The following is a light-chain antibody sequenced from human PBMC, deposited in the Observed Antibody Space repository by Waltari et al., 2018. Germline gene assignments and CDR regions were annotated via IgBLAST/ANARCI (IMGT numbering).Light chain of an antibody. CDR1: QSLLHRNGNNY. J-gene: IGKJ1*01. CDR3: MQSLQTLWT. CDR2: LGS. Sequence: DIVVTQSPLSLPVTTGETASISCRSSQSLLHRNGNNYLDCYLQKPGQSPQLLIYLGSNRASGVPDRFSGSGSGTDFTLRISRVEAEDVGVYYCMQSLQTLWTFGQGTKVEIK. V-gene: IGKV2-28*01.